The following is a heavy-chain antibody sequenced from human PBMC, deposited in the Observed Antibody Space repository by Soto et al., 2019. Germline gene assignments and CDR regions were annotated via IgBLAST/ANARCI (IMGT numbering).Heavy chain of an antibody. CDR1: GGSFSGYY. D-gene: IGHD6-13*01. J-gene: IGHJ4*02. CDR3: ARGFVAAAGLSFDY. CDR2: INHSGST. V-gene: IGHV4-34*01. Sequence: QVQLQQWGAGLLKPSETLSLTCAVYGGSFSGYYWSWIRQPPGKGLEWIGEINHSGSTNYNPSLNSRVTISVDTYKNQFSLKLSSVTAADTSVYYCARGFVAAAGLSFDYWGQGTLVTVSS.